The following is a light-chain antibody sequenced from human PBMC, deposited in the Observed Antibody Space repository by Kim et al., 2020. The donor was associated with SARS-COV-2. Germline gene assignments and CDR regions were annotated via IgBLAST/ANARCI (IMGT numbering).Light chain of an antibody. V-gene: IGKV1-27*01. J-gene: IGKJ5*01. CDR1: QGISNY. CDR3: QKYKSAPFT. CDR2: GAS. Sequence: DIQMTQSPSSLSASVGDRVTITCRASQGISNYLAWYQQKSGKVPKLLIYGASTLQSGVPSRFSGSGSGTDFTLTISSLQAEDVATYYCQKYKSAPFTFGQGTRLEIK.